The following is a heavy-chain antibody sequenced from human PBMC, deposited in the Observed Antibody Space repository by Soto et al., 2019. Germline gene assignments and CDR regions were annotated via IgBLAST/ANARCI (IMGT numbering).Heavy chain of an antibody. CDR3: AQGGSDIVVVPAARDAFDI. J-gene: IGHJ3*02. CDR1: GFTFSSYG. Sequence: QVQLVESGGGVVQPGRSLRLSCAASGFTFSSYGMHWVRQAPGKGLEWGAVISYDGSNKYYADSVKGRFTISRDNSKNTLYLQMNSLRAEDTAVYYCAQGGSDIVVVPAARDAFDIWGQGTMVTVSS. V-gene: IGHV3-30*03. D-gene: IGHD2-2*01. CDR2: ISYDGSNK.